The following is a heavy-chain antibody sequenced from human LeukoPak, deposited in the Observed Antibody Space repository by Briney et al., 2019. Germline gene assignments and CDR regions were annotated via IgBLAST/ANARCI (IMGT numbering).Heavy chain of an antibody. J-gene: IGHJ4*02. Sequence: PSETLSLTCTVSGASVSSDSSCWNWIRQPPGEKLEWIGYVSYTGSTAYDPSLKSRATISVDPSKNQLTLNLRSVTAADTAVYYCARDTRGSSGWYPFDYWGQGTLVTVSS. CDR3: ARDTRGSSGWYPFDY. D-gene: IGHD6-19*01. CDR2: VSYTGST. V-gene: IGHV4-61*01. CDR1: GASVSSDSSC.